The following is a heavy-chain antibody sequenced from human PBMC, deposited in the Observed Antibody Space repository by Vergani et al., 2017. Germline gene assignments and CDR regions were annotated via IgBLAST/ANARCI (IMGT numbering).Heavy chain of an antibody. Sequence: QVQLVQSGAEVTKPGASVQVSCKASGYTFTSYDINWVRQAPGQGLEWMGWMNPNSGNTGYAQSLQGRLPITRDTSVNTAYMDLTGLRSEDMAVYYCVRARRTCTYDHCPRYYYDVWGQGTLVTVSS. CDR2: MNPNSGNT. D-gene: IGHD3-16*01. CDR1: GYTFTSYD. CDR3: VRARRTCTYDHCPRYYYDV. J-gene: IGHJ4*02. V-gene: IGHV1-8*03.